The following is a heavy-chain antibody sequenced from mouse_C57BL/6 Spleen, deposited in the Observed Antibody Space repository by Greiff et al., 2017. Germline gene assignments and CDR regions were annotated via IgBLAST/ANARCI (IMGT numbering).Heavy chain of an antibody. CDR2: IYPGSGST. CDR1: GYTFTSYW. V-gene: IGHV1-55*01. D-gene: IGHD6-1*01. Sequence: QFHVKQPGAELVKPGASVKMSCKASGYTFTSYWITWVKQRPGQGLEWIGDIYPGSGSTNYNEKFKSKATLTVDTSSSTAYMQLSSLTSEDSAVYYCARLEFRQGAMDYWGQGTSVTVSS. J-gene: IGHJ4*01. CDR3: ARLEFRQGAMDY.